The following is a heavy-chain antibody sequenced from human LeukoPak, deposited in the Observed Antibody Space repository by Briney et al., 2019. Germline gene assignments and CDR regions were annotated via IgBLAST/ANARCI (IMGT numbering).Heavy chain of an antibody. CDR1: GGSISNSSYY. Sequence: SETLSPTCTFSGGSISNSSYYLGWVPPPPGEGLEWIGSIYYSGSTYYNPSLKSRVTISVDTSKNQFSLKLSSVTAADTAVYYCAELGITMIGGVWGKGTTVTVSS. V-gene: IGHV4-39*01. J-gene: IGHJ6*04. D-gene: IGHD3-10*02. CDR2: IYYSGST. CDR3: AELGITMIGGV.